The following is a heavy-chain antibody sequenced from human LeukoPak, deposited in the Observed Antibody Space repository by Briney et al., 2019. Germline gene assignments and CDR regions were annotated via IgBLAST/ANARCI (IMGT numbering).Heavy chain of an antibody. V-gene: IGHV4-59*01. Sequence: SETLSLTCTVSGGSISSYYWSWIRQPPGKGLEWIGYIYYSGSTNYNPSLKSRVTISVDTSKNQFSLKLSSVTAADTAVYYCARGATISRKPSTREYYFDYWGQGTLVTVSS. CDR1: GGSISSYY. D-gene: IGHD1-26*01. CDR3: ARGATISRKPSTREYYFDY. CDR2: IYYSGST. J-gene: IGHJ4*02.